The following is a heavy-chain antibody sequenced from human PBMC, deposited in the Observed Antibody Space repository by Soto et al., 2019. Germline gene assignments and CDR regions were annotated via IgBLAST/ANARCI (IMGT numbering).Heavy chain of an antibody. CDR1: GGSINNHC. J-gene: IGHJ4*02. CDR2: IYYSGRT. V-gene: IGHV4-59*11. CDR3: ARANWFFDY. Sequence: QVQLQESGPGLVKPSETLSLTCTVSGGSINNHCWSWIRQPPGQGLEWIGYIYYSGRTNYNPSLKSRVTMSVDTSKNQCSLKLSSLTAADTAIYYCARANWFFDYWGQGTLVTVSS. D-gene: IGHD7-27*01.